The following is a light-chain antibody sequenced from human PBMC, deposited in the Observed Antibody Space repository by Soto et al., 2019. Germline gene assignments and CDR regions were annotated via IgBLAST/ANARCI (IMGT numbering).Light chain of an antibody. V-gene: IGKV3-15*01. CDR3: QQYNSWWT. J-gene: IGKJ1*01. CDR2: DAS. CDR1: QGVSSW. Sequence: DIEMTQSPGTLSAFPGERVTLSCRASQGVSSWLAWYQQKPGQAPKFLIYDASTMATGIPSRFSGSGSGTEFTLTISSLQSDDFGIYYCQQYNSWWTFGQGTKVDIK.